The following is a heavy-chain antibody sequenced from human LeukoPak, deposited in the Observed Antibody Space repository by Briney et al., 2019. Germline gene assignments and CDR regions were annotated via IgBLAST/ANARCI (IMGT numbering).Heavy chain of an antibody. V-gene: IGHV3-23*01. D-gene: IGHD3-22*01. J-gene: IGHJ5*02. CDR2: ISGSGGST. CDR1: GFTFSSYA. Sequence: QAGGSLRLSCAASGFTFSSYAMSWVRQAPGKGLEWVSAISGSGGSTYYADSVKGRFTISRDNSKNTLYLQMNSLRAEDTAVYYCAKDRPDSYDNSGYNWFDPWGQGTLVTVSS. CDR3: AKDRPDSYDNSGYNWFDP.